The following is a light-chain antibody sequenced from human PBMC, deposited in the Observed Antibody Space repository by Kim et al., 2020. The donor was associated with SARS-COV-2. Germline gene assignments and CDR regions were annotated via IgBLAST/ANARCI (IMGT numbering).Light chain of an antibody. V-gene: IGLV4-69*01. Sequence: GKLTCTLSGGHSDYAIAWHQQQPEKGPRYLMKLNSDGSHRRGDGIPDRFSVSSSGAERYLTISSLQSEDEADYYCQAWGTGVQGVFGGGTQLTVL. CDR3: QAWGTGVQGV. J-gene: IGLJ3*02. CDR1: GGHSDYA. CDR2: LNSDGSH.